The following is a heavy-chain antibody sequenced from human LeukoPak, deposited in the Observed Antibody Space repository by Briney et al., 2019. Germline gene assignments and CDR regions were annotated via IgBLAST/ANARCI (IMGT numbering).Heavy chain of an antibody. CDR1: GFTFSSYS. V-gene: IGHV3-48*01. J-gene: IGHJ4*02. CDR3: ARDEVYYYDSSGYRYTYFDY. D-gene: IGHD3-22*01. Sequence: PGGSLRLSCAASGFTFSSYSMNWVRQAPGKGPESVSYISSSSSTIYYADSVKGRFTISRDNAKNSLYLQMNSLRAEDTAVYYCARDEVYYYDSSGYRYTYFDYWGQGTLVTVSS. CDR2: ISSSSSTI.